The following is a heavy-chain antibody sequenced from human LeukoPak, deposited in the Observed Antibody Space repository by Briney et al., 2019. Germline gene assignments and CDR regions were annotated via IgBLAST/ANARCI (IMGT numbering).Heavy chain of an antibody. CDR3: ARVLGDGLPPFDY. J-gene: IGHJ4*02. Sequence: GGSLRLSCAASGFTFSSYWMSWVRQAPGKGLEWVANIKQDGSEKYYVDSVKGRFTISRDNAKNSLYLQMNSLRAEDTAVYYCARVLGDGLPPFDYWGQGTLVTVSS. V-gene: IGHV3-7*01. CDR2: IKQDGSEK. D-gene: IGHD3-16*01. CDR1: GFTFSSYW.